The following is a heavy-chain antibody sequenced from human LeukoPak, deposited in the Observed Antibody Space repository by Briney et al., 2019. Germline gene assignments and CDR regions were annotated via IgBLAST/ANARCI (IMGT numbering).Heavy chain of an antibody. D-gene: IGHD6-19*01. CDR3: AREGVVAGSSRGWFDP. V-gene: IGHV1-2*06. J-gene: IGHJ5*02. CDR1: GYTLIGFY. Sequence: GASVKVSCKASGYTLIGFYIHWVRHAPGQGLEWMGRIRPDDGATNYAQKIQGRVALTRDTSISTSYMELSSLTSDDTAVYFCAREGVVAGSSRGWFDPWGHGTQVTVSS. CDR2: IRPDDGAT.